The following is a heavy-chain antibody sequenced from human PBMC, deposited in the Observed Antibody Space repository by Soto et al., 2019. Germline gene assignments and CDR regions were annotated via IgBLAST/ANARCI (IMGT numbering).Heavy chain of an antibody. Sequence: PGGSLRLSCAASGFTFSSYGMHWVRQAPGKGLEWVAVIWYDGSNKYYADSVKGRFTISRDNSKNTLYLQMNSLRAEDTAVYYCARATRPYYYYYGMDVWGQGPTVTVPS. CDR3: ARATRPYYYYYGMDV. J-gene: IGHJ6*02. V-gene: IGHV3-33*01. CDR1: GFTFSSYG. CDR2: IWYDGSNK. D-gene: IGHD6-6*01.